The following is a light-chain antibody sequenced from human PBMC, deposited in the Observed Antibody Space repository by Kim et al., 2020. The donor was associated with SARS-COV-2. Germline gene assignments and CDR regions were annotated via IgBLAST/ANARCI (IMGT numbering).Light chain of an antibody. V-gene: IGKV1-5*01. CDR3: QQYDSYSGT. CDR1: QSVGRW. CDR2: DAS. J-gene: IGKJ1*01. Sequence: ASGGDRVTITCRASQSVGRWLAWYQQRPGKAPKLQIYDASALGSGGPSRFSGSGSGAEFTLTISSLRPDDVATYYCQQYDSYSGTFGHGTKVDIK.